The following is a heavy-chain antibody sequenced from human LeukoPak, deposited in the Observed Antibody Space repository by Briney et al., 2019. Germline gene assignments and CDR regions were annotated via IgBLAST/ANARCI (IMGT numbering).Heavy chain of an antibody. CDR1: GGSIRSTN. CDR2: ISGSGGST. CDR3: ARAPTYPKGYFDY. V-gene: IGHV3-23*01. J-gene: IGHJ4*02. D-gene: IGHD2-21*01. Sequence: PSETLSLTCGVSGGSIRSTNWWSWVRQAPGKGLEWVSAISGSGGSTYYTDSVKGRFTISRDNSKNTLYLQMNSLRAEDTAVYYCARAPTYPKGYFDYWGQGTLVTVSS.